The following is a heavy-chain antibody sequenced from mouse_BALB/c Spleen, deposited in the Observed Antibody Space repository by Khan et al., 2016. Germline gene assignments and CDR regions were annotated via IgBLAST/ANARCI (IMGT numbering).Heavy chain of an antibody. J-gene: IGHJ3*01. V-gene: IGHV3-8*02. CDR2: ISHSGDS. D-gene: IGHD1-2*01. CDR3: ATWDYYGSAFAY. Sequence: EVQLQESGPSLAKPSQTLSLTCSVTGDSITSGHWNWIRKFPGNKFDFMGSISHSGDSYYNPSLKSRISITRDTSKNQYYLQLNSVTTEDTATYYCATWDYYGSAFAYWGQGTLVTVSA. CDR1: GDSITSGH.